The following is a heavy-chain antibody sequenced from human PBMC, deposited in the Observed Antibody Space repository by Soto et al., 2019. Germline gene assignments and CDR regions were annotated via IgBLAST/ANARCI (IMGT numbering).Heavy chain of an antibody. CDR2: IYWSDDN. CDR1: GFSLSSSGVG. V-gene: IGHV2-5*01. Sequence: SGPTLVNPTPPLTLTCTFSGFSLSSSGVGAGWIRKPPGKALEWLALIYWSDDNRYSPSLKSRLTITKDTSKNQVVLTMTNIDPVDTATYYCAHRPWAAQTNTLFDSWGQGSLVTVSS. J-gene: IGHJ5*01. CDR3: AHRPWAAQTNTLFDS. D-gene: IGHD2-15*01.